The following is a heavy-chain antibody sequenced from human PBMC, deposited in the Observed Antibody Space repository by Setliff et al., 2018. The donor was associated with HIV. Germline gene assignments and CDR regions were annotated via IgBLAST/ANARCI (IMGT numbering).Heavy chain of an antibody. Sequence: SVKVSCKASGGTFSSYAISWVRQAPGQGLEWMGGIIPIFGKTIYAEKFQGRLTITADTSTDTGYMELSSLTSHDTALYYCSTNKWPMIRGVTAFDHWGPGTLVTVSS. J-gene: IGHJ4*02. CDR2: IIPIFGKT. CDR1: GGTFSSYA. D-gene: IGHD3-10*01. V-gene: IGHV1-69*06. CDR3: STNKWPMIRGVTAFDH.